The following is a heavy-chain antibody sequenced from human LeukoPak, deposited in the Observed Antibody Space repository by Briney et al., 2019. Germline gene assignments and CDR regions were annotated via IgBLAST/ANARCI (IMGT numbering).Heavy chain of an antibody. CDR3: AREGVAYSSSWSNPWDY. CDR1: GGTFSSYA. CDR2: IIPIFGTA. Sequence: GASVKVSCKASGGTFSSYAISWVRQAPGQGLEWMGGIIPIFGTANYPQKFQGRVTITADESTSTAYMELSSLRSEDTAVYYCAREGVAYSSSWSNPWDYWGQGTLVTVSS. D-gene: IGHD6-13*01. V-gene: IGHV1-69*13. J-gene: IGHJ4*02.